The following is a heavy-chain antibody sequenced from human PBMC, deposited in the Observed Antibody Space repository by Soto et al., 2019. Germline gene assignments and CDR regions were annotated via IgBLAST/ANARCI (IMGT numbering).Heavy chain of an antibody. CDR1: GYTFTGYY. Sequence: ASVKVSCKASGYTFTGYYLYWVRQAPGQGLEWLGWINPNSRGTNYAQKFQGRVTITRDTSASTAYMELSSLRSEDTAVYYCARAMDLEWLLYSDGMDVWGQGTTVTVSS. V-gene: IGHV1-2*02. CDR3: ARAMDLEWLLYSDGMDV. J-gene: IGHJ6*02. CDR2: INPNSRGT. D-gene: IGHD3-3*01.